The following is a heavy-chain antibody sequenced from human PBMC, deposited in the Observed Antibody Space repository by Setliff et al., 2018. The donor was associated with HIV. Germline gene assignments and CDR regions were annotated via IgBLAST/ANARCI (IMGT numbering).Heavy chain of an antibody. Sequence: GGSLRLSCTTSGFTFGDYAMSWVRQAPGKGLEWVGFIRSKGYGGTTEYAASVKGRFIISRDDSKSLAYLQMNSLNTEDTAVYYCTSDLDTAMPQIDYWGQGTLVTVSS. CDR3: TSDLDTAMPQIDY. CDR1: GFTFGDYA. CDR2: IRSKGYGGTT. V-gene: IGHV3-49*04. J-gene: IGHJ4*02. D-gene: IGHD5-18*01.